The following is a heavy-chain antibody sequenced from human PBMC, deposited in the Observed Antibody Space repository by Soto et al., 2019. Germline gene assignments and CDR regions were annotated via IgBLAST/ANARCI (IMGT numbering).Heavy chain of an antibody. V-gene: IGHV1-18*01. CDR3: ARDPLDYGMDV. CDR2: ISAYDDKT. Sequence: ASVKGSCKTSGYPLTSYGIDWVRQAPGQGPEWMGWISAYDDKTIYSQKFQGRVTLTADTSTTAAYMELRGLRFDDTAVYYCARDPLDYGMDVWGQGTTVTVSS. CDR1: GYPLTSYG. J-gene: IGHJ6*02.